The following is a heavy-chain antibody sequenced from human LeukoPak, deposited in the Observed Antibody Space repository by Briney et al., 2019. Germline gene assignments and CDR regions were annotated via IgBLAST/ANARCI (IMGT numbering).Heavy chain of an antibody. CDR2: IYYSGST. J-gene: IGHJ4*02. Sequence: PSETLSLTCTVSGGSISSYYWSWIRQPPGKGLEWIGYIYYSGSTNYNPSLKSRVTISVDTSKNQFSLKLSSVTAADTAVYYCARALGEGVGATAVFDYWGQGTLVTVSS. CDR1: GGSISSYY. CDR3: ARALGEGVGATAVFDY. V-gene: IGHV4-59*01. D-gene: IGHD1-26*01.